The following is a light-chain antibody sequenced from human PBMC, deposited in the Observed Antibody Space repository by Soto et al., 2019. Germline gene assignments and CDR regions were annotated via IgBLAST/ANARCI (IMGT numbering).Light chain of an antibody. CDR2: EVS. V-gene: IGLV2-8*01. CDR1: SSDVGAYNY. J-gene: IGLJ3*02. CDR3: TSYAGSDIWV. Sequence: QSVLTQPPSASGSPGQSVTISCTGTSSDVGAYNYVSWYQQYPGKAPKLMIYEVSKRPSGVPDRFSGSKSGNTASLTVSGLQPEDEAHYYCTSYAGSDIWVFGGGTKLTVL.